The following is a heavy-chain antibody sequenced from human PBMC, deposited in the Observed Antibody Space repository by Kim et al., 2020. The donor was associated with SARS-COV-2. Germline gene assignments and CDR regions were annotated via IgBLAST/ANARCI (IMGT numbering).Heavy chain of an antibody. CDR3: ARGSGYDRLKYYYYGMDV. CDR1: GYTFTGYY. V-gene: IGHV1-2*02. J-gene: IGHJ6*02. D-gene: IGHD5-12*01. CDR2: INPNSGGT. Sequence: ASVKVSCKASGYTFTGYYMHWVRQAPGQGLEWMGWINPNSGGTNYAQKFQGRVTMTRDTSISTAYMELSRLRSDDTAVYYCARGSGYDRLKYYYYGMDVWGQGTTVTVSS.